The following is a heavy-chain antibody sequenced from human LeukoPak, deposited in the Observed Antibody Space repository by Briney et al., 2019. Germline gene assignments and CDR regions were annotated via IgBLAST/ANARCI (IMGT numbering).Heavy chain of an antibody. CDR2: ISGRGGRT. Sequence: GGSLRLSCAASGFTFSNYAMIWVRQAPGKGLEWVSSISGRGGRTYYAGSVKGRFTISRDNSKNTLSLQMDSLRSEDTAVYYCAKDSGVVVTAIPNYWGQGALVTVSS. V-gene: IGHV3-23*01. J-gene: IGHJ4*02. CDR3: AKDSGVVVTAIPNY. D-gene: IGHD2-21*02. CDR1: GFTFSNYA.